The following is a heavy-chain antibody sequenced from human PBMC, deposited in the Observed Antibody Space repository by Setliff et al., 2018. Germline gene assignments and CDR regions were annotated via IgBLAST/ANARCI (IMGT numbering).Heavy chain of an antibody. CDR2: MYHGGTT. J-gene: IGHJ4*02. D-gene: IGHD1-26*01. CDR3: ARVPALGGMVGTHGIDY. CDR1: GGSVSSHY. Sequence: SETLSLTCTVSGGSVSSHYWDWIRQPPGKGLEWIGCMYHGGTTHYNPSLKSRVTISVDTSKNRFSLKLSSVTAADTAVYYCARVPALGGMVGTHGIDYWGQGTLVTVSS. V-gene: IGHV4-59*08.